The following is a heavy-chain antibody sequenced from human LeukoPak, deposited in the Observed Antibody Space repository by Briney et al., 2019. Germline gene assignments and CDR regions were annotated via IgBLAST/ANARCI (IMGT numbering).Heavy chain of an antibody. CDR1: GCSFTSYW. CDR3: ARQVDTAMVTNWFDP. V-gene: IGHV5-51*01. Sequence: GESLKISCNGSGCSFTSYWIGWVRQMPGKGLEWMGIIYPGDSDTRYSPSFQGQVTISADKSISTAYLQWSSLKASDTAMYYCARQVDTAMVTNWFDPWGQGTLVTVSS. CDR2: IYPGDSDT. J-gene: IGHJ5*02. D-gene: IGHD5-18*01.